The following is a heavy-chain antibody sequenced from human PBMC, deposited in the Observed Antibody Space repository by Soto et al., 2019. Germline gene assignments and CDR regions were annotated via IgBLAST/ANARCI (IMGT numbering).Heavy chain of an antibody. J-gene: IGHJ3*01. CDR2: IYWDDDT. Sequence: ITLKESGPTLVKPTQTLTLTCSFSGFSLNADGVGVGWIRQPPGKALEWLALIYWDDDTRYRPSLKSRLTSTKDSSKNQVVLTMINKDPLDTATYYCVHAYGVTSWPNDAFDVWGQGTVVTVSS. D-gene: IGHD2-2*01. V-gene: IGHV2-5*02. CDR3: VHAYGVTSWPNDAFDV. CDR1: GFSLNADGVG.